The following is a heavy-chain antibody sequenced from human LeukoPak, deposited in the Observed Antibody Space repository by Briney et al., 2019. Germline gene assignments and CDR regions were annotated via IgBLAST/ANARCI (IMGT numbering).Heavy chain of an antibody. D-gene: IGHD6-19*01. Sequence: GGSLRLSCAASGFTFSSYAMSWVRQAPGKGLEWVSAISGSGGSTYYADSVKGRFTISRDNSKNTLYLQMNSLGAEDTAVYYCAKSLGQWLVRNWFDPWGQGTLVTVSS. CDR3: AKSLGQWLVRNWFDP. CDR1: GFTFSSYA. J-gene: IGHJ5*02. V-gene: IGHV3-23*01. CDR2: ISGSGGST.